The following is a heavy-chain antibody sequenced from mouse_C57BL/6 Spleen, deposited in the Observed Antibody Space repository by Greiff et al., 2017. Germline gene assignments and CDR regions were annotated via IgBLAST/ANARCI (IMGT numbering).Heavy chain of an antibody. CDR1: GYTFTSYG. D-gene: IGHD4-1*01. V-gene: IGHV1-81*01. J-gene: IGHJ4*01. CDR2: IYPRSGNT. CDR3: ARQTGTDYAMDY. Sequence: QVQLKESGAELARPGASVKLSCKASGYTFTSYGISWVKQRTGQGLEWIGEIYPRSGNTYYNEKFKGKATLTADKSSSTAYMELRSLTSEDSAVYFCARQTGTDYAMDYWGQGTSVTVSS.